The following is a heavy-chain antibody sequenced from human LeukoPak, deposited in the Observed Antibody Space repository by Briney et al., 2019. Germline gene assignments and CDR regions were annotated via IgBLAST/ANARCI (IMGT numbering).Heavy chain of an antibody. CDR2: FYPGDSDT. J-gene: IGHJ4*02. V-gene: IGHV5-51*01. D-gene: IGHD6-19*01. CDR1: GYSFTTYW. CDR3: ARRSYSSAWSLGY. Sequence: GESLKISCKGSGYSFTTYWIGWVRQMPDKGLEWMGIFYPGDSDTRYSPSFQGQVTISADKSLTTAYLQWSSLKASDTAMYYCARRSYSSAWSLGYWGQGTLVTVSS.